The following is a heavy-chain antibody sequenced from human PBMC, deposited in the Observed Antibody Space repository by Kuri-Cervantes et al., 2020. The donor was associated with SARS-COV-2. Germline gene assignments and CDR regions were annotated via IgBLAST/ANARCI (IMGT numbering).Heavy chain of an antibody. D-gene: IGHD2-2*01. Sequence: ASVKVSCKASGYTFTSLDINWARQVPGQGLEWLGWVNPNTGKTGYAQKFAGRVTITRDTSMRKVYMELSSLRSDDTAIYYCARAFYRIGPAAVGGGGYYYYIDVWGKGTTVTVSS. CDR1: GYTFTSLD. CDR2: VNPNTGKT. CDR3: ARAFYRIGPAAVGGGGYYYYIDV. J-gene: IGHJ6*03. V-gene: IGHV1-8*01.